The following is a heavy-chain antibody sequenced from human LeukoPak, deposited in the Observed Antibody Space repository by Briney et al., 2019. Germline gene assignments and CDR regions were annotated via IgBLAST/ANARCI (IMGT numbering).Heavy chain of an antibody. CDR2: IYYSGST. V-gene: IGHV4-59*08. Sequence: PSETLSLTCTVSGGSISSYYWSWIRQPPGKGLEWIGYIYYSGSTNYNPSLKSRVTISVDTSKNQFSLKLSSVTAADTAVYYCARRGYYDFWSGRSPHVDPPGGMDVWGQGTTVTVSS. J-gene: IGHJ6*02. CDR1: GGSISSYY. D-gene: IGHD3-3*01. CDR3: ARRGYYDFWSGRSPHVDPPGGMDV.